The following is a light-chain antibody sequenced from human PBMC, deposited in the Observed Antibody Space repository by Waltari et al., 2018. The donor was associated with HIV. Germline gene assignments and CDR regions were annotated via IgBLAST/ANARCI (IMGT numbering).Light chain of an antibody. Sequence: DIQMTQSPSSLSASIGGRVTITCRASQDIKNFLNWYHQRPGRAPKLLIYDASILGKGVPRRFIGSGSGTIFRLTITSLQSEDIGTYFCQQYDRVPPITFGQGTRLEI. CDR2: DAS. CDR3: QQYDRVPPIT. CDR1: QDIKNF. J-gene: IGKJ5*01. V-gene: IGKV1-33*01.